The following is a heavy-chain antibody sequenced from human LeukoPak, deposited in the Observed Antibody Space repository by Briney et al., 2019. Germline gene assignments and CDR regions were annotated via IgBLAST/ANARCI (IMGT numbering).Heavy chain of an antibody. D-gene: IGHD6-13*01. V-gene: IGHV4-39*01. Sequence: SETLSLTCTVSGGSISSSSYYWGWIRQPPGKGLEWIGSIYYSGSTYYNPSLKSRVTISVDTSKNQFSLKLSSVTAADTAVYYCAVGYSSGWSVWFDPWGQGTLVTVSS. CDR1: GGSISSSSYY. CDR3: AVGYSSGWSVWFDP. CDR2: IYYSGST. J-gene: IGHJ5*02.